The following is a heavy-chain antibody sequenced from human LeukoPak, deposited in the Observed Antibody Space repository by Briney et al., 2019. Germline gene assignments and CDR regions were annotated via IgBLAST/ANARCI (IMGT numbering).Heavy chain of an antibody. CDR2: ISYDGSNK. D-gene: IGHD6-19*01. CDR3: ASWPGGWYGEDS. J-gene: IGHJ4*02. Sequence: PGGSLRLSCAASGFTFSSYAMHWVRQAPGKGLEWVAVISYDGSNKYYADSVKGRFTISRDNTKNTLYLQMNSLRAEDTAVYYCASWPGGWYGEDSGGQGTLVTVSS. CDR1: GFTFSSYA. V-gene: IGHV3-30-3*01.